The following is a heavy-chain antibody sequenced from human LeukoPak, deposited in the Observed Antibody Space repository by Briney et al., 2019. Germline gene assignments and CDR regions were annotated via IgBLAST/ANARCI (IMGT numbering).Heavy chain of an antibody. J-gene: IGHJ5*02. V-gene: IGHV3-11*01. CDR2: ISSSGTI. CDR3: ARGLRYFDWYPLGGFDP. CDR1: GFTFSDYY. D-gene: IGHD3-9*01. Sequence: PGGSLRLSCAASGFTFSDYYMSWIRQAPGKGLEWVSYISSSGTIYYADSVKGRFTISRDNAKNSLYLQMNSLRAEDTAVYYCARGLRYFDWYPLGGFDPWGQGTLVTVSS.